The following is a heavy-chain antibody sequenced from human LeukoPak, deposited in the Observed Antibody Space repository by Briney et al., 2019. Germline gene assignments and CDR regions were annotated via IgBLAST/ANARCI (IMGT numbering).Heavy chain of an antibody. D-gene: IGHD1-26*01. J-gene: IGHJ4*02. V-gene: IGHV3-64D*09. CDR3: VKSGTCADFDS. CDR2: ISNKGGST. CDR1: GFTFSSYG. Sequence: GSLRLSCSASGFTFSSYGMHWVRQAPGKGLEYVSGISNKGGSTYYADSVKGRFTISRDNSKNTLHLQMSSLRADDTAVYYCVKSGTCADFDSWGQGTLVTVYS.